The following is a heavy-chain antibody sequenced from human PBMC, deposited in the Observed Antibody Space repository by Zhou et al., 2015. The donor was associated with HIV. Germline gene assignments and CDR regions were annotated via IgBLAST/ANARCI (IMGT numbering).Heavy chain of an antibody. CDR1: GGTFSSYA. CDR2: IIPIFGTA. D-gene: IGHD2-15*01. Sequence: QVQLVQSGAEVKKPGSSVKVSCKASGGTFSSYAISWVRQAPGQGLEWMGGIIPIFGTANYAQKFQGRVTITADKSTSTAYMELSSLRSEDTAVYYCAAVTNLGGVVAATPLLIGYGMDVWGQGP. J-gene: IGHJ6*02. V-gene: IGHV1-69*06. CDR3: AAVTNLGGVVAATPLLIGYGMDV.